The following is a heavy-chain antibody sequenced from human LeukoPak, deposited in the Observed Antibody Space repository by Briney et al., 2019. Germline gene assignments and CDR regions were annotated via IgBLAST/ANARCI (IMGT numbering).Heavy chain of an antibody. CDR1: GGSISSYY. V-gene: IGHV4-4*07. D-gene: IGHD2-2*01. CDR2: IYTSGST. J-gene: IGHJ4*02. CDR3: ARDLLGYCSSTSCYGLQSGFDY. Sequence: SETLSLTCAVSGGSISSYYWSWIGQPAGKGLEWIGRIYTSGSTNYNPSLKSRVTMSVDTSKNQFSLKLSSVTAADTAVYYCARDLLGYCSSTSCYGLQSGFDYWGQGTLVTVSS.